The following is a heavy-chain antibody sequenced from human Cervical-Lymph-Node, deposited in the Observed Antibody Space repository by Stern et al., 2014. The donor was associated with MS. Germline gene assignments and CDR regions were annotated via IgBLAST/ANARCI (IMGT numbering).Heavy chain of an antibody. J-gene: IGHJ3*01. CDR3: AREGADNDAFDV. CDR2: IKRSEGAT. D-gene: IGHD1-26*01. Sequence: QVQLVQSGAEVKKPGASVTVSCRTSGYTFIDYYIPWVRQAPGQGLEWMGIIKRSEGATTYAEKLQGRVTMTRDACTNTAYMQLGSLTSEDTAVFFCAREGADNDAFDVWGQGTMVTVSS. CDR1: GYTFIDYY. V-gene: IGHV1-46*03.